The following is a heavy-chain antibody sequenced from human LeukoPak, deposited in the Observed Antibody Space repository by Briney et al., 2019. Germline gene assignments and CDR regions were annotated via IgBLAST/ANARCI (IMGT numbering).Heavy chain of an antibody. Sequence: GGSLRLSCAASGFTFSSYAMSWVRQAPGKGLEWVSAISGSGGSTYYADSVKGRFTISRDNSKNTLYLQMNSLRAEDTAVYYRAKSFGDILTGSFDPWGQGTLVTVSS. CDR3: AKSFGDILTGSFDP. J-gene: IGHJ5*02. CDR1: GFTFSSYA. D-gene: IGHD3-9*01. CDR2: ISGSGGST. V-gene: IGHV3-23*01.